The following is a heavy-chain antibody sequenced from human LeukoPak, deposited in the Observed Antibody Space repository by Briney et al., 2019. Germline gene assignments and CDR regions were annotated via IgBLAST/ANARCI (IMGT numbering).Heavy chain of an antibody. V-gene: IGHV3-23*01. J-gene: IGHJ4*02. Sequence: GGSLRLSCAASGFTFSTYAMSWVRQAPGKGLEWVSCISPSGGSTYYADSVNGRFTISRDNSKNTLFLQMNSLRVEDTAVYFCAKDRRVIDCWGQGTLVTVSS. CDR3: AKDRRVIDC. D-gene: IGHD3-22*01. CDR1: GFTFSTYA. CDR2: ISPSGGST.